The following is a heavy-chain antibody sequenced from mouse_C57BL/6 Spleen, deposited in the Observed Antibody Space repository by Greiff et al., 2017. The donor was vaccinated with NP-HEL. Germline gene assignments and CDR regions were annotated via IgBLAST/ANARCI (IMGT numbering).Heavy chain of an antibody. CDR1: GFTFSDYY. D-gene: IGHD1-1*01. V-gene: IGHV5-16*01. CDR3: ARDNYDSSFDY. J-gene: IGHJ2*01. Sequence: EVHLVESEGGLVQPGSSMKLSCTASGFTFSDYYMAWVRQVPEKGLEWVANINYDGSSTYYLDSLKSRFIISRDNAKNILYLQMSTLKSEDTATYYCARDNYDSSFDYWGQGTTLTVSS. CDR2: INYDGSST.